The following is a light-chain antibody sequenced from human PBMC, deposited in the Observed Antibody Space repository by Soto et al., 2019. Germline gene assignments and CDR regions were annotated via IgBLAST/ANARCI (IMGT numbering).Light chain of an antibody. V-gene: IGKV3-11*01. CDR1: QSVSSS. Sequence: EIVLTQSPATLSLSPGERATLSCRASQSVSSSLAWYQQKPGQAPRLLIYDASNRATGIPARFSGSGSGKDFTLTISSLEPEEFAVYYCQQRSNWCTFGQGAKVEIK. J-gene: IGKJ1*01. CDR2: DAS. CDR3: QQRSNWCT.